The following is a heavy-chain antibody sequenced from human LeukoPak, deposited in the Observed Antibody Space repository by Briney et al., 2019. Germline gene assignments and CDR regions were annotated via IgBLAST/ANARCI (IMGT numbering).Heavy chain of an antibody. J-gene: IGHJ4*02. V-gene: IGHV3-21*01. CDR3: WGGILTGYPLFDY. CDR1: GFTFSSYS. CDR2: ISSSSSYI. Sequence: PGGSLRLSCAASGFTFSSYSMNWVRQAPGKGLEWVSSISSSSSYIYYADSVKGRFTISRDNAKNSLYLQMNSLRAEDTAVYYCWGGILTGYPLFDYWGQGTLVTVSS. D-gene: IGHD3-9*01.